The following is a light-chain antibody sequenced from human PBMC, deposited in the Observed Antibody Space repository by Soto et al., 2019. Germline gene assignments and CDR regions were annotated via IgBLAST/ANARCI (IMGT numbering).Light chain of an antibody. Sequence: DIQMTQSPSSLSASIGDRVTITCRASQRISTNLNWYQQKPGKAPKVLIYAASTLRSGVPSRFSGSGSGTDFSLTISSLQPEDFATYYCQQRYSFPLTFGPGTKVHMK. CDR2: AAS. CDR3: QQRYSFPLT. V-gene: IGKV1-39*01. J-gene: IGKJ3*01. CDR1: QRISTN.